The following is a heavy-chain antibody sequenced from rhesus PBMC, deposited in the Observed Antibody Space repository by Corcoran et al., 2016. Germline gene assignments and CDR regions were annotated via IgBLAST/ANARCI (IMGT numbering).Heavy chain of an antibody. CDR1: GGSISSSY. Sequence: QLQLQESGPGLVKPSETLSVTCAVSGGSISSSYWSWIRQAPGKGLGWIGYIGGSSGSTNYNPSLKSRVTISKDTSKNLFSLKLSSVTAADTAVYYCARGGVVATAYFDYWGQGVLVTVSS. J-gene: IGHJ4*01. D-gene: IGHD2-21*01. CDR2: IGGSSGST. V-gene: IGHV4-169*01. CDR3: ARGGVVATAYFDY.